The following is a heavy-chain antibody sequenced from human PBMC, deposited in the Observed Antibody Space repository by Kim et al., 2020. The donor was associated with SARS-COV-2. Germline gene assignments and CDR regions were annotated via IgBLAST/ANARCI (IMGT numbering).Heavy chain of an antibody. CDR1: GFTFSSYA. J-gene: IGHJ6*02. V-gene: IGHV3-23*01. D-gene: IGHD3-9*01. CDR3: AKEVLHYDILTGYYKGDYYYYGMDV. CDR2: ISGSGGST. Sequence: GGSLRLSCAASGFTFSSYAMSWVRQAPGKGLEWVSAISGSGGSTYYADSVKGRFTISRDNSKNTLYLQMNSLRAEDTAVYYCAKEVLHYDILTGYYKGDYYYYGMDVWGQGTTVTVSS.